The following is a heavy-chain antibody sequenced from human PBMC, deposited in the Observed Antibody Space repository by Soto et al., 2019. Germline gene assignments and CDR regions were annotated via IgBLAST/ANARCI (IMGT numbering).Heavy chain of an antibody. CDR1: GFTFSSYG. CDR3: AKGLSTVTSY. V-gene: IGHV3-30*18. J-gene: IGHJ4*02. CDR2: ISYDGSNK. D-gene: IGHD4-17*01. Sequence: PGGSLRLSCAASGFTFSSYGMHWVRQAPGKGLEWVAVISYDGSNKYYADSVKGRFTISRDNSKNTLYLQMNSLRAEDTAVYYCAKGLSTVTSYWGQGTLVTVSS.